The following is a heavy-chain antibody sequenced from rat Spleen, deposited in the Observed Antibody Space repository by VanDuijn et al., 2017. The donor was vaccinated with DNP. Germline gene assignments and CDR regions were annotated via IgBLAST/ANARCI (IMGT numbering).Heavy chain of an antibody. Sequence: QVQLRQSGAEPAKPGSSVKISCKASGYTFTTYYISWIKQTTGQGLDYIGYINTGRGGPNYSEKFKGKATLTVDKSSSTAFMQHSSLTPDDSAVYYGARKGSSPDYWGQGVMVTAFS. D-gene: IGHD1-2*01. CDR2: INTGRGGP. CDR3: ARKGSSPDY. CDR1: GYTFTTYY. J-gene: IGHJ2*01. V-gene: IGHV1-43*01.